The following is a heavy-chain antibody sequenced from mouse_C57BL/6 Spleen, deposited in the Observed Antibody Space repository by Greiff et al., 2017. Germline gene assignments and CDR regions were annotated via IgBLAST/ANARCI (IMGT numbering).Heavy chain of an antibody. CDR1: GYAFSSYW. J-gene: IGHJ2*01. V-gene: IGHV1-80*01. CDR2: IYPGDGDT. Sequence: QVQLQQSGAELVKPGASVKISCKASGYAFSSYWMNWVKQRPGKGLEWIGQIYPGDGDTNYNGKFKGKATLTADKSSSTAYMQLSSLTSEDYAVYFCARGGYYDAFDYWGQGTTLTVSS. CDR3: ARGGYYDAFDY. D-gene: IGHD1-1*01.